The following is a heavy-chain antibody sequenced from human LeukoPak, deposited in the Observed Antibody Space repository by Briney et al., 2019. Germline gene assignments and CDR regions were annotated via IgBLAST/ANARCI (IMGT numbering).Heavy chain of an antibody. CDR1: GFTFSSYA. V-gene: IGHV3-23*01. J-gene: IGHJ6*03. D-gene: IGHD3-10*01. CDR3: AKDYYASGNFYYYMDV. CDR2: ASGSGSNT. Sequence: GGSLRLSCAASGFTFSSYAMGWVRQAPGKGLEWVSAASGSGSNTYYADSVKGRFTISRDNSKNTLYLQMNSLRAEDTAIYYCAKDYYASGNFYYYMDVWGKGTTVTVSS.